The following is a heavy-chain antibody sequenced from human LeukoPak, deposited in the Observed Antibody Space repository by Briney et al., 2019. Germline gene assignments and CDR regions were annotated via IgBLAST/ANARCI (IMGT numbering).Heavy chain of an antibody. CDR1: GYTFTSYY. J-gene: IGHJ6*02. Sequence: ASVKVSCKASGYTFTSYYMHWVRRAPGQGLEWMGIINPSGGSTSYAQKFQGRVTMTRDTSTSTVYMELSSLRSEDTAVYYCARARTLPPGYSGSLYYYGMDVWGQGTTVTVSS. CDR2: INPSGGST. CDR3: ARARTLPPGYSGSLYYYGMDV. D-gene: IGHD5-12*01. V-gene: IGHV1-46*01.